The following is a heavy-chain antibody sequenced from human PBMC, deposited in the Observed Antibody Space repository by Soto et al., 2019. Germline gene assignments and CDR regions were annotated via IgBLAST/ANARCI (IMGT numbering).Heavy chain of an antibody. CDR2: ISGSGGST. J-gene: IGHJ4*02. D-gene: IGHD3-3*01. V-gene: IGHV3-23*01. CDR3: AKGTFGVVIPTVFDY. Sequence: GGSLRLSCAASGFTFSSYAMSWVRQAPGKGLEWVSAISGSGGSTYYADSVKGRFTISRDNSKNTLYLQMNSLRAEDTAVYYCAKGTFGVVIPTVFDYWGQGTLVTVSS. CDR1: GFTFSSYA.